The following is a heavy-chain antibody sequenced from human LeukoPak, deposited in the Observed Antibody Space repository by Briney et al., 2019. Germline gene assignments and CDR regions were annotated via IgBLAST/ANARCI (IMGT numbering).Heavy chain of an antibody. CDR3: AKYYYDSSGYSPYFDY. J-gene: IGHJ4*02. D-gene: IGHD3-22*01. CDR2: IKQDGSEK. CDR1: GFTFSSYW. Sequence: GGSLRLSCAASGFTFSSYWMSWVRQAPGKGLEWVANIKQDGSEKYYVDSVKGRFTISRDNAKNSLYLQMNSLRAEDTAVYYCAKYYYDSSGYSPYFDYWGQGTLVTVSS. V-gene: IGHV3-7*01.